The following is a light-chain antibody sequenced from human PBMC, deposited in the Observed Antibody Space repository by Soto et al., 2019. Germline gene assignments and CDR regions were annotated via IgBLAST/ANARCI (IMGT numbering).Light chain of an antibody. CDR2: KAS. V-gene: IGKV1-5*03. CDR3: QQYKSYPVT. J-gene: IGKJ4*01. Sequence: DIQMTQSPSTLSASAGDRVTITCRASQSISTSLAWYQQKPGKAPNVLIYKASSLQTGVPSRFSSSGSGTEFTLTISSLQPDDFATYYCQQYKSYPVTFGGGTKVEIK. CDR1: QSISTS.